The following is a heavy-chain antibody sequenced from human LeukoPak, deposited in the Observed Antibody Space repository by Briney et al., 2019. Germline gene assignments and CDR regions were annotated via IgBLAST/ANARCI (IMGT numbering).Heavy chain of an antibody. CDR1: GFTFSSYA. V-gene: IGHV3-30-3*01. CDR2: ISYDGSNK. D-gene: IGHD1-26*01. Sequence: GGSLRLSCAASGFTFSSYAMHWVRQAPGKGLEWVAVISYDGSNKYYADSVKGRFTISRDNSKNTLYLQMNSLRAEDTAVYYCARSVVGATYTRGQGTLVTVSS. J-gene: IGHJ4*02. CDR3: ARSVVGATYT.